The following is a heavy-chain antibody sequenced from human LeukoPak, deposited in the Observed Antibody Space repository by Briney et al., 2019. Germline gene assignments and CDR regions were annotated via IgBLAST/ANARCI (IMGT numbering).Heavy chain of an antibody. CDR2: INTNTGNP. V-gene: IGHV7-4-1*02. Sequence: ASVKVSCKASGYTFTSYYMHWVRQAPGQGLEWMGWINTNTGNPTYAQGFTGRFVFSLDTPVSTAYLQISSLKAEDTAVYYCARDPNHYYDSSGYYGDYWGQGTLVTVSS. CDR1: GYTFTSYY. D-gene: IGHD3-22*01. CDR3: ARDPNHYYDSSGYYGDY. J-gene: IGHJ4*02.